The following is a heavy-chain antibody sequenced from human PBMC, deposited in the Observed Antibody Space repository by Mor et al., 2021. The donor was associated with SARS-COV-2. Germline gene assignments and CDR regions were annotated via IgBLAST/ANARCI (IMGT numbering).Heavy chain of an antibody. Sequence: CAASGFTFSNYAMNWVRQAPGKGLEWVSVMGGGDNDRYYADSVRGRFTISRDNSKSTLYLQMNNLRAEDTALYYCAKDFISHNSVYDAFDVWGRG. CDR1: GFTFSNYA. V-gene: IGHV3-23*01. D-gene: IGHD1-20*01. CDR3: AKDFISHNSVYDAFDV. CDR2: MGGGDNDR. J-gene: IGHJ3*01.